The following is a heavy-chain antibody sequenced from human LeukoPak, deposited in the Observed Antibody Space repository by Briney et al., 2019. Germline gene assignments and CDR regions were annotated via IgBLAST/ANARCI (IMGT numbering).Heavy chain of an antibody. V-gene: IGHV3-23*01. CDR3: AKDYRGVAAAGTLGYFDY. Sequence: PGGSLRLSCAASGFTFSCYAMSWVRQAPGKGLEWVSAISGSGGSTYYADSVKGRFTISRDNSKNTLYLQMNSLRAEDTAVYYCAKDYRGVAAAGTLGYFDYWGQGTLVTVSS. CDR2: ISGSGGST. D-gene: IGHD6-13*01. J-gene: IGHJ4*02. CDR1: GFTFSCYA.